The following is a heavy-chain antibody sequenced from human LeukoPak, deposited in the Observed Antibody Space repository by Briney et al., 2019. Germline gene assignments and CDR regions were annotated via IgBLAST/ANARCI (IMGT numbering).Heavy chain of an antibody. CDR1: GFTFTGFG. Sequence: GRSLTPSCAATGFTFTGFGMHWVRQAPRKGLQWVAIIPYDGSHKHYADSVKGRFTISRDSSKNTLYLQMNSLRAEDTAVYYCAKDSCGGDCYSLDYWGQGTLVTVSS. J-gene: IGHJ4*02. V-gene: IGHV3-30*18. CDR3: AKDSCGGDCYSLDY. D-gene: IGHD2-21*02. CDR2: IPYDGSHK.